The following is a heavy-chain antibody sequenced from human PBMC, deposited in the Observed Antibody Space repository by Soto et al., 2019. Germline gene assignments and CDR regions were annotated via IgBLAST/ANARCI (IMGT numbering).Heavy chain of an antibody. V-gene: IGHV4-34*01. CDR1: GGSFSGYY. D-gene: IGHD3-3*01. Sequence: PSETLSLTCAVYGGSFSGYYWSWIRQPPGKGLEWIGEINHSGSTNYNPSLKSRVTISVDTSKNQFSLKLSSVTAADTAVYYCARGSYDSWSGYYIPTYMDVWGKGTTVS. CDR3: ARGSYDSWSGYYIPTYMDV. CDR2: INHSGST. J-gene: IGHJ6*03.